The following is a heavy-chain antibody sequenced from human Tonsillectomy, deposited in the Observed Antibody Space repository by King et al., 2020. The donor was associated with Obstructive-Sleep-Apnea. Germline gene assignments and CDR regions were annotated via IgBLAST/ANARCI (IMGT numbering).Heavy chain of an antibody. CDR1: GGSISSYY. CDR2: IYYSGST. CDR3: AGGVAGPFDY. D-gene: IGHD6-19*01. V-gene: IGHV4-59*01. Sequence: QLQESGPGLVKPSETLSLTCTVSGGSISSYYWSWIRQPPGKGLEWIGYIYYSGSTNYNPSLKSRVTISVDTSKNQFSLKLRSVTAADTAVYYCAGGVAGPFDYWGQGTLVTVSS. J-gene: IGHJ4*02.